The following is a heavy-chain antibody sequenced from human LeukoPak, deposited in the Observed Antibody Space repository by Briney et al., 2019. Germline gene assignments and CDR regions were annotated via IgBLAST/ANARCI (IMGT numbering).Heavy chain of an antibody. D-gene: IGHD3-9*01. CDR2: IKPDESEK. CDR3: AKWGPYDILTGRIN. Sequence: GGSLRLFCAASGFTFSNYWMTWVRQAPGKGLEWVANIKPDESEKYYVGSVKGRFTISRDNAKNSLYLQMNSLRAEDTAVYYCAKWGPYDILTGRINWGQGTLVTVSS. J-gene: IGHJ4*02. V-gene: IGHV3-7*03. CDR1: GFTFSNYW.